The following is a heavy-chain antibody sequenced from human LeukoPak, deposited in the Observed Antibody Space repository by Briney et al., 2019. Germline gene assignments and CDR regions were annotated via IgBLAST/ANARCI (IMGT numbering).Heavy chain of an antibody. V-gene: IGHV1-2*02. D-gene: IGHD1-26*01. CDR3: ARAGSGSYHVHY. Sequence: GASVKVSCKASGYTFTGYYMHWVRQAPGQGLEWMGWINPNSGGTNFAQKFQGRVTMTRDTSISTAYMELSSLRSDDTAVYYCARAGSGSYHVHYWGQGTLVTVSS. CDR2: INPNSGGT. J-gene: IGHJ4*02. CDR1: GYTFTGYY.